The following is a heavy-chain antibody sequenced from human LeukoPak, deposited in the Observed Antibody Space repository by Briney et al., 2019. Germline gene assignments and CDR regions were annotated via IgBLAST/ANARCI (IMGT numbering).Heavy chain of an antibody. CDR1: GGTFSSYA. V-gene: IGHV1-69*06. CDR3: ARGPDYGDYFDY. D-gene: IGHD4-17*01. Sequence: ASVKVSCKASGGTFSSYAISWVRQAPGQGLEWMGGIIPIFGTANYAQKFQGRVTITADKSTSTAYMELSNLRSEDTAVYYCARGPDYGDYFDYWGQGTLVTVSS. CDR2: IIPIFGTA. J-gene: IGHJ4*02.